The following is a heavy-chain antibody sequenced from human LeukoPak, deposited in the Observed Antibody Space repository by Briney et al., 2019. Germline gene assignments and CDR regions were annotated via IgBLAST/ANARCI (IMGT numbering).Heavy chain of an antibody. V-gene: IGHV1-69*04. CDR2: IIPNLDIA. J-gene: IGHJ5*02. CDR3: ARVGGGYDQNWFDP. CDR1: GGTFSSYV. Sequence: ASVKVSCKASGGTFSSYVISWVRQAPGQGLEWMGRIIPNLDIANYAQKFQGRVTITADKFTSTAYMELSSLRSEDTAVYYCARVGGGYDQNWFDPWGQGTLVTVSS. D-gene: IGHD5-12*01.